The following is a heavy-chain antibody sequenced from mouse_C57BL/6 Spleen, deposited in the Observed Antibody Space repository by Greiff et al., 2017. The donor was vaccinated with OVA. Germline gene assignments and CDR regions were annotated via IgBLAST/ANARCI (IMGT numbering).Heavy chain of an antibody. V-gene: IGHV1-5*01. CDR3: TREAIYYDYDEGDY. Sequence: EVKLVESGTVLARPGASVKMSCKTSGYTFTSYWMHWVKQRPGQGLEWIGAIYPGNSDTSYNQKFKGKAKLTAVTSASTAYMELSSLTNEDSAVYYCTREAIYYDYDEGDYWGQGTTLTVSS. CDR2: IYPGNSDT. D-gene: IGHD2-4*01. CDR1: GYTFTSYW. J-gene: IGHJ2*01.